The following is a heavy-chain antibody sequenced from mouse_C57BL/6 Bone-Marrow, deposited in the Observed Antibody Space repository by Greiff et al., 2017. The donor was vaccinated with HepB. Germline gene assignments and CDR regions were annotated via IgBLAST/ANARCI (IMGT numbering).Heavy chain of an antibody. CDR1: GYTFTSYW. V-gene: IGHV1-64*01. CDR2: IHPNSGST. Sequence: QVQLQQPGAELVKPGASVKLSCKASGYTFTSYWMHWVKQRPGQGLEWIGMIHPNSGSTNYNEKSKSKATLTVDKSASTAYMQLSSLTSEDSAVYYCARGGLPRGYFDVWGTGTTVTVSS. J-gene: IGHJ1*03. CDR3: ARGGLPRGYFDV.